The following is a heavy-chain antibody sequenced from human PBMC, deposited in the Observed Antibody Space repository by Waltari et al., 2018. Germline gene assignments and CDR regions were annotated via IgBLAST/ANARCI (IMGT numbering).Heavy chain of an antibody. CDR1: GFTFSNAW. D-gene: IGHD3-10*01. CDR2: IKSKTDGGTT. V-gene: IGHV3-15*01. J-gene: IGHJ3*02. CDR3: TTNYGSGPDAFDI. Sequence: EVQLVESGGGLVKPGGSLRLSCAASGFTFSNAWMSWVRQAPGKGLEWVGRIKSKTDGGTTDYAAPVKGRFTISRDDSKNTLYLQMNSLKTEDTAVYYCTTNYGSGPDAFDIWGQGTMVTVSS.